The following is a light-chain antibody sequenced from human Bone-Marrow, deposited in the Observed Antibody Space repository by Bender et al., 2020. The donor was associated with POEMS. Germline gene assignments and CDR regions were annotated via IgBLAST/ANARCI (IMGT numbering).Light chain of an antibody. CDR1: SNDVGNYNL. CDR3: CSYTGFTFR. V-gene: IGLV2-23*02. Sequence: QSALTQPASVSGSPGQSITISCIGTSNDVGNYNLVSWYQQHPGKAPKVLIYEVTKRPSGVSNRFSGSKSDNTASLTISGLQAEDEADYFCCSYTGFTFRFGGGTKLTVL. J-gene: IGLJ2*01. CDR2: EVT.